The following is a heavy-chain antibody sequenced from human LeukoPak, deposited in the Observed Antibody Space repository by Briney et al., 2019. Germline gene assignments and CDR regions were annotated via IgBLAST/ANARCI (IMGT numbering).Heavy chain of an antibody. Sequence: GASLKISCKGSGSSFTSYWIGWVRRMPGKGLEWMGIIYPVDSDTRYSPSFQGQVTISADKSISTAYLQWSSLKASDTAMYYCARQGSYYDSSDYWGQGTLVTVSS. CDR1: GSSFTSYW. J-gene: IGHJ4*02. CDR2: IYPVDSDT. D-gene: IGHD3-22*01. CDR3: ARQGSYYDSSDY. V-gene: IGHV5-51*01.